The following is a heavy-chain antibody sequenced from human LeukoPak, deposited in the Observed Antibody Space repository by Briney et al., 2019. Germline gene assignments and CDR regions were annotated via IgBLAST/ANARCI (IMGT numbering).Heavy chain of an antibody. J-gene: IGHJ6*03. D-gene: IGHD3-9*01. CDR1: GGTFNSKS. CDR2: IIAIFRTA. CDR3: ARGPLLRYFDWLLGAPHYYYYMDV. Sequence: SVKVSCKASGGTFNSKSIIWVRQAPGQGLEWMGGIIAIFRTAKYAQKFQGRITITADEFRSTVYMELSSLRSEDTAVYYCARGPLLRYFDWLLGAPHYYYYMDVWGKGTTVTVSS. V-gene: IGHV1-69*01.